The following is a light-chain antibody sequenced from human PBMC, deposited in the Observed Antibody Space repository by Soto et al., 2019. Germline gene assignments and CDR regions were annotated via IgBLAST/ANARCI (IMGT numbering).Light chain of an antibody. CDR2: DVS. V-gene: IGLV2-14*01. CDR3: SSYTSSSAL. CDR1: SSDVGGYNY. J-gene: IGLJ2*01. Sequence: QSALNQPASVSGSPGQSITISCTGTSSDVGGYNYVSWYQQHPGKAPKLMIYDVSNRPSGVSNPFSGSKSGNTASLTISGLQAEDEADYYCSSYTSSSALFGGGTKLTVL.